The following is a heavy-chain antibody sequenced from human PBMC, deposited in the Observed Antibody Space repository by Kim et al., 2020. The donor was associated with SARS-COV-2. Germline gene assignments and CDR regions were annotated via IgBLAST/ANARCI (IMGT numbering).Heavy chain of an antibody. CDR2: INPSGGST. Sequence: ASVKVSCKASGYTFTSYYMHWVRQAPGQGLEWMGIINPSGGSTSYAQKFQGRVTMTRDTSTSTVYMELSSLRSEDTAVYYCARGVYYGSGSYYKTPSMDVWGQGTTVTVSS. D-gene: IGHD3-10*01. J-gene: IGHJ6*02. V-gene: IGHV1-46*01. CDR1: GYTFTSYY. CDR3: ARGVYYGSGSYYKTPSMDV.